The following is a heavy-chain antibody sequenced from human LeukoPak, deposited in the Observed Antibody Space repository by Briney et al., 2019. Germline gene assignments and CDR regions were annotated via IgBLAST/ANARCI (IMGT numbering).Heavy chain of an antibody. CDR1: GLTVSNNY. Sequence: GGSLRLSCVVSGLTVSNNYMTWVRQAPGKGLEWVSLIFSGGGTYYADSVKGRFTISRDNAKNSLYLQMNSLRAEDTAVYYCATSGWHDYWGQGTLVTVSS. J-gene: IGHJ4*02. CDR2: IFSGGGT. D-gene: IGHD6-19*01. V-gene: IGHV3-66*01. CDR3: ATSGWHDY.